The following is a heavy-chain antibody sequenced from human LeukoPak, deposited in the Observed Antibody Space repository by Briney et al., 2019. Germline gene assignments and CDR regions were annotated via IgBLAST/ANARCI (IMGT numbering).Heavy chain of an antibody. V-gene: IGHV3-15*01. CDR3: TSIVVVITTWDYFDY. CDR2: IKSKTDGGTT. CDR1: GFTFSNAW. J-gene: IGHJ4*02. Sequence: GGSLRLSCAASGFTFSNAWMSLVRQAPGKGLEWVGRIKSKTDGGTTDYAAPVKGRFTISRDDSKNTLYLQMNSLKTEDTAVYYCTSIVVVITTWDYFDYWGQGTLVTVSS. D-gene: IGHD3-22*01.